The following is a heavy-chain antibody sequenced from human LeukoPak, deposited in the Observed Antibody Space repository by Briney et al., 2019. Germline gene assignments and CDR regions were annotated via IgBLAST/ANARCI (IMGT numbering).Heavy chain of an antibody. D-gene: IGHD3-22*01. Sequence: GASAKVSCKASGYTFTGYYMHWVRQAPGQGLEWMGWINPNSGGTNYAQKFQGRVTMTRDTSISTAYMELSRLRSDDTAVYYCARDKWSGYYYDAFDIWGQGTMVTVSS. J-gene: IGHJ3*02. CDR1: GYTFTGYY. CDR3: ARDKWSGYYYDAFDI. V-gene: IGHV1-2*02. CDR2: INPNSGGT.